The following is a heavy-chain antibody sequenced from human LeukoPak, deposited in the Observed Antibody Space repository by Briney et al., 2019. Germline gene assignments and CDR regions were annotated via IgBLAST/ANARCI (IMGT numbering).Heavy chain of an antibody. CDR1: GGPFSGYY. Sequence: PSETLSLTCAVYGGPFSGYYWSWIRQPPGKGLEWIGEINHRGSTNYNPSLKSRVTISVDTSKNQFSLKLSSVTAADTAVYYCAMGDGSGDSDNGGQEPWVTVSS. J-gene: IGHJ4*02. V-gene: IGHV4-34*01. CDR3: AMGDGSGDSDN. CDR2: INHRGST. D-gene: IGHD3-10*01.